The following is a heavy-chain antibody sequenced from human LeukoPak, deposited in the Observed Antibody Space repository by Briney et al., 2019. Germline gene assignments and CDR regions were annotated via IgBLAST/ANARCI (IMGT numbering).Heavy chain of an antibody. Sequence: GASVKVSCKASGGTFSSYAISWVRQAPGQGLEWMGGIIPIFGTANYAQKFQGRVTITADESTSTAYMELSSLRSEDTAVYYCASSDDSSGYYWFDPWGQGTLVTVSS. D-gene: IGHD3-22*01. V-gene: IGHV1-69*01. J-gene: IGHJ5*02. CDR2: IIPIFGTA. CDR1: GGTFSSYA. CDR3: ASSDDSSGYYWFDP.